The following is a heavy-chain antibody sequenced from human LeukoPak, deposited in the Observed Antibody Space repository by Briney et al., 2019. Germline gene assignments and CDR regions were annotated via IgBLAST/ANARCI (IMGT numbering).Heavy chain of an antibody. CDR2: INPDSGGT. Sequence: ASVKVSFRASGYTFTGYYMHWVRQAPGQGLEWMGWINPDSGGTKSAQRFQGRVTMTRDTSISTAYMEVSRLRSDDTAVYYCAINYYDSSGPLGIGYWGQGTLVTVSS. V-gene: IGHV1-2*02. CDR1: GYTFTGYY. CDR3: AINYYDSSGPLGIGY. D-gene: IGHD3-22*01. J-gene: IGHJ4*02.